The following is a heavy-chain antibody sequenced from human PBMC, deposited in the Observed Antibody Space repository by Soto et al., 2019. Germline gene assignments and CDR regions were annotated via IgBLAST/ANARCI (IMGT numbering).Heavy chain of an antibody. CDR1: GDSVSSNSAA. CDR2: TFYRSKWYN. J-gene: IGHJ6*02. V-gene: IGHV6-1*01. D-gene: IGHD1-26*01. CDR3: AKEGGNHYYYYAMDV. Sequence: QVQLQQSGPGLVKPSQTLSLTCAISGDSVSSNSAAWSWIRQSPSRGLEWLGRTFYRSKWYNDYXVPLKGRITTNXAXSXHQISLQLNSVTPEDTAVYYCAKEGGNHYYYYAMDVWGQGTTVTVSS.